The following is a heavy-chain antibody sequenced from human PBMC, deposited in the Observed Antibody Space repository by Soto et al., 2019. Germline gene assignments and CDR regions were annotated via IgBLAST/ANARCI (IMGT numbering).Heavy chain of an antibody. Sequence: QVQLVQSGADVKTPGASVRVSCKASGYTFTGYYVHWVREAPGQGLEWMGWINPETGGTSYAQKFQGRVTLSRDTSINTAYLELSGLRFDDAAVYFCARERYQVISDGMDVWGQGTTVTVSS. CDR2: INPETGGT. J-gene: IGHJ6*02. D-gene: IGHD2-2*01. CDR3: ARERYQVISDGMDV. V-gene: IGHV1-2*02. CDR1: GYTFTGYY.